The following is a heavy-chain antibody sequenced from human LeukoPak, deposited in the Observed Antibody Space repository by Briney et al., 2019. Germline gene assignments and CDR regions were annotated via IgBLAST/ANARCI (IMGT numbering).Heavy chain of an antibody. Sequence: PSETLSLTCAVSAASISNYYWSWIRQAPGKGLEWIGYISTSGSTNYNPSLKSRVSISLNTSKNRFSLNLNFVTAADTAVYYCASPRSGYRYTFDYWGQGALVTVSS. CDR1: AASISNYY. D-gene: IGHD3-22*01. J-gene: IGHJ4*02. CDR3: ASPRSGYRYTFDY. V-gene: IGHV4-4*09. CDR2: ISTSGST.